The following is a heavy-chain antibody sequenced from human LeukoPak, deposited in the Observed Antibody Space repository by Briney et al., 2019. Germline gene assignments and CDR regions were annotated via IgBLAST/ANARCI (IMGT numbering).Heavy chain of an antibody. CDR1: GGSISSYY. CDR2: IYYSGST. Sequence: PSETLSLTCTVSGGSISSYYWGWLRQPPGKGLEWIGNIYYSGSTNYNPSLKSRVTISVDTSKNQFSLKLSSVTAADTAVYYCTRGSIAYYYMDVWGKGTTVTISS. CDR3: TRGSIAYYYMDV. D-gene: IGHD3-22*01. J-gene: IGHJ6*03. V-gene: IGHV4-59*01.